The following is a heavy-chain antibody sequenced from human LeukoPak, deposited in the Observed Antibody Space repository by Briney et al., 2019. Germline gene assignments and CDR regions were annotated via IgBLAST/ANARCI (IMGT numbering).Heavy chain of an antibody. Sequence: ASVKVSCKASGYTFTSYGISWVRQAPGQGLEWMGWISAYNGNTNYAQKLQGRVTMTTDTSTSTAYIELRSLRSDDTAVYYCARDHLRYDFWSGYHNFDYWGQGTLVTVSS. D-gene: IGHD3-3*01. CDR3: ARDHLRYDFWSGYHNFDY. CDR1: GYTFTSYG. CDR2: ISAYNGNT. J-gene: IGHJ4*02. V-gene: IGHV1-18*01.